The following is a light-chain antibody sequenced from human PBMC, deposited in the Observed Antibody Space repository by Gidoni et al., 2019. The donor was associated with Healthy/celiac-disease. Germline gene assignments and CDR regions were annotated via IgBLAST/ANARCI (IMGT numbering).Light chain of an antibody. V-gene: IGKV1-39*01. CDR2: AAS. Sequence: DIQVTQSPSSLSASVGDSVTITCRASQSISSYLNWYQQKPGNAPKLLIYAASSLQSGVPSRFSGSGSGTDFTLTISSLQPEDFATYYCQQSYSTPLTFGGGTKVEIK. J-gene: IGKJ4*01. CDR3: QQSYSTPLT. CDR1: QSISSY.